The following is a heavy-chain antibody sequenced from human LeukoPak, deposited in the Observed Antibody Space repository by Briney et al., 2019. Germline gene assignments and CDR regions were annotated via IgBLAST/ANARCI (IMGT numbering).Heavy chain of an antibody. V-gene: IGHV1-18*01. J-gene: IGHJ5*02. CDR2: ISAYNGNT. CDR3: ARVPPEVRGVIIGWFDP. Sequence: ASVKVSCKASGYTFTSYGISWVRQAPGQGLEWMGWISAYNGNTNYAQKLPGRVTMTTDTSTSTAYMELRSLRSDDTAVYYCARVPPEVRGVIIGWFDPWGQGTLVTVSS. D-gene: IGHD3-10*01. CDR1: GYTFTSYG.